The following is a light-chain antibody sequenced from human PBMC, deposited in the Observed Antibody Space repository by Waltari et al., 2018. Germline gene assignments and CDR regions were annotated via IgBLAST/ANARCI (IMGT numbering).Light chain of an antibody. J-gene: IGKJ3*01. CDR1: HSISTS. V-gene: IGKV1-39*01. Sequence: DIQMTQSPPSLSASVGDRVTITCRATHSISTSLNWYQHKAGKAPKLLIYGASTLERGVPSRFSGSGSGTDFTLTINSLRPDDFATYYCQQSYTAPFTFGPGTRVDLK. CDR3: QQSYTAPFT. CDR2: GAS.